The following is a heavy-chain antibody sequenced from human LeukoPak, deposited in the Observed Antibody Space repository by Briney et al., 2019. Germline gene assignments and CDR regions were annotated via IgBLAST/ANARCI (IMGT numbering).Heavy chain of an antibody. D-gene: IGHD6-13*01. J-gene: IGHJ5*02. CDR3: ARVGSSYWFDP. Sequence: SETLSLTCTVSGGSISSGGYYWSWIRQHPGKGLEWIGYIYYSGSTCYNPSLKSRVTISVDTSKNQFSLKLSSVTAADTAVYYCARVGSSYWFDPWGQGTLVTVSS. CDR2: IYYSGST. CDR1: GGSISSGGYY. V-gene: IGHV4-31*03.